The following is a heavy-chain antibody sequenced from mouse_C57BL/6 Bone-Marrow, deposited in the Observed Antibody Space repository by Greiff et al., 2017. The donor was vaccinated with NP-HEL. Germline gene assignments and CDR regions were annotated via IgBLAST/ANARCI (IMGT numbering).Heavy chain of an antibody. D-gene: IGHD2-1*01. J-gene: IGHJ4*01. CDR2: ISNLAYSI. V-gene: IGHV5-15*01. CDR3: ASVYGNYVDYYAMDY. CDR1: GFTFSDYG. Sequence: DVQLVESGGGLVQPGGSLKLSCAASGFTFSDYGMAWVRQAPRQGPEWVAFISNLAYSIYYADTVTGRFTISRENAKNTLYLEMSSLRSEDTAMYYCASVYGNYVDYYAMDYWGQGTSVTVSS.